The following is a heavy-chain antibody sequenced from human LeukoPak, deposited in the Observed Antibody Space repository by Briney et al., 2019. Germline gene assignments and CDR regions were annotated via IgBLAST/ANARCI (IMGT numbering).Heavy chain of an antibody. CDR2: ISGGGGRT. CDR3: AKDLLSGWYYFDY. Sequence: GGSLRLSCAASRFTFSSFAVSWVRQAPGKGLESVSIISGGGGRTYFADSVKGRFSISRDNSKNTLYLQMNSLRAEDTAVYYCAKDLLSGWYYFDYWGQGTLVTVSS. D-gene: IGHD6-19*01. V-gene: IGHV3-23*01. J-gene: IGHJ4*02. CDR1: RFTFSSFA.